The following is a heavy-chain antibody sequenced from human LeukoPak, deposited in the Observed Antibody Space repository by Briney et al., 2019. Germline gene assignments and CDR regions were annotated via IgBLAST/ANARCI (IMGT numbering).Heavy chain of an antibody. CDR1: GFTFSSYS. CDR2: VTDSGSTT. D-gene: IGHD3-22*01. Sequence: GGSLRLSCAASGFTFSSYSLNWVRQAPGKGLQWVSSVTDSGSTTYYADSVKGRFTISRDNSKNTLYLQMNSLRVEDTALYYCAKDPSGYWADAFDIWGQGTTVTVSS. V-gene: IGHV3-23*01. J-gene: IGHJ3*02. CDR3: AKDPSGYWADAFDI.